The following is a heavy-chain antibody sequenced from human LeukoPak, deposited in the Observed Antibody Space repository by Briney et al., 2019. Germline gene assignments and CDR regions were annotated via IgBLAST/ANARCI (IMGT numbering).Heavy chain of an antibody. J-gene: IGHJ4*02. V-gene: IGHV3-66*01. CDR3: ARVTPGSSSWYVYFDY. CDR1: GFTVSSNY. CDR2: IYSGGST. Sequence: GSLRLSCAASGFTVSSNYMSWVRQAPGKGLEWVSVIYSGGSTYYADSVKGRFTISRDNSKNTLYLQMNSLRAEDTAVYYCARVTPGSSSWYVYFDYWGQGTLVTVSS. D-gene: IGHD6-13*01.